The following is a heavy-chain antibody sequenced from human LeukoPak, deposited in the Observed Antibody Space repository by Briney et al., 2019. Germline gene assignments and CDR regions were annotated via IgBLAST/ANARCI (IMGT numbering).Heavy chain of an antibody. CDR2: ISNDGTNK. V-gene: IGHV3-30-3*01. D-gene: IGHD6-13*01. J-gene: IGHJ4*03. CDR1: GFALSYYP. Sequence: PGGSLRLSCAASGFALSYYPMQSVRQAPAKGLELVAVISNDGTNKYYADSVKGRFTISRDNSKNTLFLQMNSLTAEDTALYYGARGMYSSSWYDCFDDWGQGSLVTVSS. CDR3: ARGMYSSSWYDCFDD.